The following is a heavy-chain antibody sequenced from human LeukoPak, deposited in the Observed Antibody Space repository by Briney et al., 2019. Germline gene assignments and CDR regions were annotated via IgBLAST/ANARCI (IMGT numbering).Heavy chain of an antibody. J-gene: IGHJ3*02. V-gene: IGHV3-7*01. D-gene: IGHD6-13*01. CDR2: IKQDGSKK. Sequence: GGSLRLSRAASDFSFGDYWMTWVRQAPGRGLAWVANIKQDGSKKYYGDSVKGRFTISRDNAKNLLYLQLNNLRGEDTAVYYCARVNPLLAPGTFDIWGQGTMVVVSS. CDR1: DFSFGDYW. CDR3: ARVNPLLAPGTFDI.